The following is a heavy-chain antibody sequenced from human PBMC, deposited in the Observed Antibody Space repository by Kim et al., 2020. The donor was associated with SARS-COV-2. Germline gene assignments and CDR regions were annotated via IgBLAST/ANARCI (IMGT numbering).Heavy chain of an antibody. CDR3: AKAPADGDYYY. Sequence: GGSLRLSCAASGFIFRNYGMPWVRQAPGKGLEWVAVIWYDGSNKYYADSVKGRFTISRDNSKNTLYLQMNSLRAEDTAVYYCAKAPADGDYYYWGQGTLVTVSS. CDR1: GFIFRNYG. V-gene: IGHV3-33*06. D-gene: IGHD4-17*01. CDR2: IWYDGSNK. J-gene: IGHJ4*02.